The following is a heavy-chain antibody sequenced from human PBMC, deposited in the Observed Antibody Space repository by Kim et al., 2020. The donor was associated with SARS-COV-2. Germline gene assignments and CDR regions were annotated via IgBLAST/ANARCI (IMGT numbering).Heavy chain of an antibody. CDR3: AKSCCPGWDAFDI. Sequence: GGSLRLSCAASGGFTFSSYAMSWVRQAPGKGLDWFSAINGGGVTAYYADSVKGRFTISRDNFKNTLYLQMNSLRAEDTAVYYCAKSCCPGWDAFDIWG. CDR1: GGFTFSSYA. J-gene: IGHJ3*02. D-gene: IGHD1-1*01. V-gene: IGHV3-23*01. CDR2: INGGGVTA.